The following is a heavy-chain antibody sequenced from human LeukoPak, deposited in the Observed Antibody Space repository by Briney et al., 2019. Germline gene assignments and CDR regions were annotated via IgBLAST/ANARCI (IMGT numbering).Heavy chain of an antibody. V-gene: IGHV4-59*08. Sequence: SETLSLTCTVSGGSISSYYWSWIRQPPGKGLEWIGYIYYSGSTNYNPSLKSRVTISVDTSKNQFSLKLSSVTAADTAGYYCARNSGYSSGGYNYYYGMDVWGKGPTVTVSS. CDR1: GGSISSYY. CDR3: ARNSGYSSGGYNYYYGMDV. J-gene: IGHJ6*04. CDR2: IYYSGST. D-gene: IGHD6-25*01.